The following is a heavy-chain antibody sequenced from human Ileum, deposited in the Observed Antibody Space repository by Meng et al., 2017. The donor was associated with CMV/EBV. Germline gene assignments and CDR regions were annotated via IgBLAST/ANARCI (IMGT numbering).Heavy chain of an antibody. CDR2: IYPGDSET. D-gene: IGHD2-2*01. V-gene: IGHV5-51*01. CDR1: GYSFTNYW. J-gene: IGHJ4*02. Sequence: KVSCKGSGYSFTNYWIGWVRQMPGKGLEWMGIIYPGDSETRYSPSFQGQVTISVDKSISTAYLQWSSLKASDTAMYYCARLHQLHPIDYWGQGTLVTVSS. CDR3: ARLHQLHPIDY.